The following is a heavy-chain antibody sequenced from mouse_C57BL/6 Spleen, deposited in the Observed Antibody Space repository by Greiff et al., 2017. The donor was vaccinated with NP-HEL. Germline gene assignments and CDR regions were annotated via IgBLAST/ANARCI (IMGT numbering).Heavy chain of an antibody. CDR3: ARHGYDPFAY. CDR1: GYSFTGYY. D-gene: IGHD2-2*01. CDR2: INPSTGGT. V-gene: IGHV1-42*01. Sequence: VQLQQSGPELVKPGASFPLSFPSSGYSFTGYYMNWVKQSPEKSLEWIGEINPSTGGTPYNQKFKAKATLTVDKSSSTAYMQLKSLTSEDSAVYYCARHGYDPFAYWGQGTLVTVSA. J-gene: IGHJ3*01.